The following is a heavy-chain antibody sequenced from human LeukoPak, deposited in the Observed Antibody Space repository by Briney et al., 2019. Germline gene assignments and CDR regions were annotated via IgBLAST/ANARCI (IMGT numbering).Heavy chain of an antibody. V-gene: IGHV4-31*03. D-gene: IGHD4-23*01. CDR3: AREPVTNTGGAFDI. Sequence: SQTLSLTCTVSGGSISSGGYYWSWIRQHPGKGLEWVGYIYYSGSTYYNPSLKSRVTISVDTSKNQFSLKLSSVTAADTAVYYCAREPVTNTGGAFDIWGQGTMVTVSS. CDR2: IYYSGST. CDR1: GGSISSGGYY. J-gene: IGHJ3*02.